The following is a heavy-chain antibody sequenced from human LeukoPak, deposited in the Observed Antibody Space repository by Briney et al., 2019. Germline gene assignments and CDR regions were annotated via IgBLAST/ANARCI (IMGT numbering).Heavy chain of an antibody. V-gene: IGHV1-2*02. CDR3: ARDTDTGNYYGSGSYYSPPGY. CDR1: GYTFTGYY. D-gene: IGHD3-10*01. J-gene: IGHJ4*02. CDR2: INPNSGGT. Sequence: ASVKVSCKASGYTFTGYYMHWVRQAPGQGLEWMGWINPNSGGTNYAQKFQGRVTMTRDTSISTAYMEMSRLRSDDTALYYCARDTDTGNYYGSGSYYSPPGYWGQGTLVTVSS.